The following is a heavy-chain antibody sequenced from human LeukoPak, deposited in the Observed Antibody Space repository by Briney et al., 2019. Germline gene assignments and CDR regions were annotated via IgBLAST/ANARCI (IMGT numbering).Heavy chain of an antibody. CDR3: ARDVGVDARPLAPFDY. CDR1: GFTFSNYW. J-gene: IGHJ4*02. CDR2: IKQAGGEK. Sequence: PGGSLRLSCAASGFTFSNYWMNWVRQAPGKGLEWVANIKQAGGEKYYVDSVKGRFTISRDNAKNSLSLQMNSLRAEDTAVYYCARDVGVDARPLAPFDYWGQGTLVTVSS. D-gene: IGHD6-6*01. V-gene: IGHV3-7*05.